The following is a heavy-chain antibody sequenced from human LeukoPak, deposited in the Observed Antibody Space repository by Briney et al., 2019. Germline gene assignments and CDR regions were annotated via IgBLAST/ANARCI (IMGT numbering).Heavy chain of an antibody. CDR3: AKSQDGGRLFHFDY. CDR1: GFPFSSYA. J-gene: IGHJ4*02. D-gene: IGHD1-26*01. CDR2: ISGSGGST. V-gene: IGHV3-23*01. Sequence: GRSLRLSCAASGFPFSSYAMSWVRQAPGKGLEWVSVISGSGGSTYSADSVKGRFTISRDNSKNTLYLQMNSLRAEDTAVYFCAKSQDGGRLFHFDYWGQGTLVTVSS.